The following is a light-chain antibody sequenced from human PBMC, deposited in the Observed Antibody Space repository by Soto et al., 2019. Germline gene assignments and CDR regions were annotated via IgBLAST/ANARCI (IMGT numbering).Light chain of an antibody. J-gene: IGKJ4*01. Sequence: DIQLTQSPSSLSASVGDRVTITCRASQSITNYLNWYQQKPGKAPKLLIYAAFTLQSGVPSRFSGSGSGTDFTLTISSPQPEDFATYFCQQSYSSPQVTFGGGTRVEI. CDR1: QSITNY. CDR3: QQSYSSPQVT. V-gene: IGKV1-39*01. CDR2: AAF.